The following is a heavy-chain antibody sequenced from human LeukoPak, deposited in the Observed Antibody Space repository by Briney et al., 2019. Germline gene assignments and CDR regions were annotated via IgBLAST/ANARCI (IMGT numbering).Heavy chain of an antibody. V-gene: IGHV3-21*01. CDR2: ISSSSSYI. D-gene: IGHD6-19*01. Sequence: GGSLRLSCAASGFTFNSYSMNWVRQAPGKGLEWVSSISSSSSYIYYTDSVKGRFTISRDNARNSLYLQMNSLRAEDTAVYYCARARDNSGWYTDGFDIWGPGTMVTVSS. CDR3: ARARDNSGWYTDGFDI. J-gene: IGHJ3*02. CDR1: GFTFNSYS.